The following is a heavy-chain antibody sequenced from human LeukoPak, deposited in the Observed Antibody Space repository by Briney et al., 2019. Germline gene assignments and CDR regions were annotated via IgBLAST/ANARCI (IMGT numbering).Heavy chain of an antibody. V-gene: IGHV4-34*01. Sequence: PSETLSLTCAVYGGSFSGYYWSWIRQPPGKGLEWIGEINHSGSTNYNPSLKSRVTMSVDTSKNQFSLKLSSVTAADTAVYYCARGYCSGGTCYYDAFDIWGQGTMVTVSS. CDR1: GGSFSGYY. J-gene: IGHJ3*02. CDR3: ARGYCSGGTCYYDAFDI. D-gene: IGHD2-15*01. CDR2: INHSGST.